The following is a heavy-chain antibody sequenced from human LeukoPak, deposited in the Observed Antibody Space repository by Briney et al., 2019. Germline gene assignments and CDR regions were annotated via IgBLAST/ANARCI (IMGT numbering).Heavy chain of an antibody. Sequence: GGSLRLSCAASGFTFSSYGMHWVRQAPGKGLEWVAFIRYDGSNKYYADSVKGRFTISRDNSKNTLYLQMNSLRAEDTAVYYCARDGTQWATTGYFDYWGQGTLVTVSS. D-gene: IGHD4-17*01. J-gene: IGHJ4*02. CDR3: ARDGTQWATTGYFDY. V-gene: IGHV3-30*02. CDR1: GFTFSSYG. CDR2: IRYDGSNK.